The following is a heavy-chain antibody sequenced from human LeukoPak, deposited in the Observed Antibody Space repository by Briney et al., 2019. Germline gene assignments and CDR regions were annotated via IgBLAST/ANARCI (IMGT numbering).Heavy chain of an antibody. J-gene: IGHJ6*03. Sequence: GASVKVSCKASGYTFAGYYMHWVRQAPGQGLEWMGWINPNSGGTNYAQKFQGRVTMTRDTSISTAYMELSRLRSDDTAVYYCARVRGGSYHDYYYYMDVWGKGTTVTVSS. D-gene: IGHD1-26*01. V-gene: IGHV1-2*02. CDR2: INPNSGGT. CDR1: GYTFAGYY. CDR3: ARVRGGSYHDYYYYMDV.